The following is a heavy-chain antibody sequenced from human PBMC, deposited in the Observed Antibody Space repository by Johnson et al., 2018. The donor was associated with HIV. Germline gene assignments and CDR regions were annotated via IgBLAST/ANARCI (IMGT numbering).Heavy chain of an antibody. CDR1: GFTFSSYA. CDR3: ARGGPLVGAPMGAFDI. CDR2: ISYDGSYK. Sequence: QVQLVESGGGVVQPGRSLRLSCAASGFTFSSYAMHWVRQAPGKGLEWVAVISYDGSYKYYADSVKGRFTISRDNAKNSLYLQMNSLRAEDTALYYCARGGPLVGAPMGAFDIWGQGTMVTVSS. V-gene: IGHV3-30*04. J-gene: IGHJ3*02. D-gene: IGHD1-26*01.